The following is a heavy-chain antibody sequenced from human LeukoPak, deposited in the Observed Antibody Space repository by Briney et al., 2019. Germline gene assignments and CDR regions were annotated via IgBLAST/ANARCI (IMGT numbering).Heavy chain of an antibody. J-gene: IGHJ5*02. Sequence: GASVNVSCKVSGYTLTELSMHWVRQAPGKGLEWMGGFDPEDGETIYAQKFQGRVTMTEDTSTDTAYMELSSLRSEDTAVYYCATYDILTSGNWFDPWGQGTLVTVSS. CDR1: GYTLTELS. CDR3: ATYDILTSGNWFDP. D-gene: IGHD3-9*01. V-gene: IGHV1-24*01. CDR2: FDPEDGET.